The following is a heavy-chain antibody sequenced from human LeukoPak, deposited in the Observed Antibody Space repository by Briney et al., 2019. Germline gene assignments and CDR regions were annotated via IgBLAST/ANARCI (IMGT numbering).Heavy chain of an antibody. Sequence: GGSLRLSCAASGFIFSSYWMSWVRQAPGKGLEWVANIKQDGSEKYYVDSVKGRFTISRDNAKNSLYLQMNSLRAEDTAVYYCAREWEQQLVIDYWGQGTLVTVSS. CDR1: GFIFSSYW. CDR3: AREWEQQLVIDY. D-gene: IGHD6-13*01. J-gene: IGHJ4*02. V-gene: IGHV3-7*01. CDR2: IKQDGSEK.